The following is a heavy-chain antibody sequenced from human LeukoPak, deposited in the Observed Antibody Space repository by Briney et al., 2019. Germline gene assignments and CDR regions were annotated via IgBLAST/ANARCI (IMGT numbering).Heavy chain of an antibody. Sequence: SETLSLTRTVSGGSISSSSYYWGWIRQPPGKGLEWIGSIYYSGSTYYNPSLKSRVTISVDTSKNQFSLKLSSVTAADTAVYYCARRLRPLVPFDYWGQGTLVTVSS. CDR2: IYYSGST. J-gene: IGHJ4*02. CDR1: GGSISSSSYY. CDR3: ARRLRPLVPFDY. V-gene: IGHV4-39*01. D-gene: IGHD6-19*01.